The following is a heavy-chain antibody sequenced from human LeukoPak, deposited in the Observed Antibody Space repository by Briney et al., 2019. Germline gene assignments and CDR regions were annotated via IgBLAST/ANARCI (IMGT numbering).Heavy chain of an antibody. Sequence: GGSLRLSCAAPGFTFSSYEMNWVRQAPGKGLEWVSYISSRDTTIYYADSVEGRFTISRDNAKNSLYLQMNSLRTEDTAVYYCATPLPLDYWGQGTLVTVSS. CDR2: ISSRDTTI. V-gene: IGHV3-48*03. CDR1: GFTFSSYE. CDR3: ATPLPLDY. J-gene: IGHJ4*02.